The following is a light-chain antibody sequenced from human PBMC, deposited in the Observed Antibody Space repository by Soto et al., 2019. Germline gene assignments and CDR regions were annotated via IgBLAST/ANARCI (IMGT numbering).Light chain of an antibody. CDR1: SSDVGSYNR. CDR3: LSYTSSNSYV. J-gene: IGLJ1*01. Sequence: QSALTQPTSVSGSPGQSVTISCTGTSSDVGSYNRVSWYQQPPGTAPKLMIYEVSNRPSGVPDRFSGSKSGNTASLTISGLQAGDEADYYCLSYTSSNSYVFGTGTELTVL. CDR2: EVS. V-gene: IGLV2-18*02.